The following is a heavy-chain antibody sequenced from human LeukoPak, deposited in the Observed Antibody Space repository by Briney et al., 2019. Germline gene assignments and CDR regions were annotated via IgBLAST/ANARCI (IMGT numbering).Heavy chain of an antibody. CDR1: GGSISSGDYY. D-gene: IGHD1-26*01. V-gene: IGHV4-30-4*02. Sequence: SETLSLTCTVSGGSISSGDYYWSWIRRPPGKGLEWIGYIYYSGNTYYNPSLKSRVTISVDTSKNQFSLKLSSVTAADTAVYYCARGGLEWEPPGYYWGQGTLVTVSS. J-gene: IGHJ4*02. CDR3: ARGGLEWEPPGYY. CDR2: IYYSGNT.